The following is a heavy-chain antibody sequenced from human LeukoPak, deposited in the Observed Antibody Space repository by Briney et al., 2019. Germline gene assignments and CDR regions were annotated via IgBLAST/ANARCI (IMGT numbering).Heavy chain of an antibody. V-gene: IGHV4-34*01. Sequence: SETLSLTCAVYGGSFSGYHWSWIRQPPGKGLEWIGEINHSGSTNYNPSLKSRVTISVDTSKNQFSLKLSSVTAADTAVYYCARGETTVVTRGFDYWGQGTLVTVSS. CDR2: INHSGST. CDR1: GGSFSGYH. J-gene: IGHJ4*02. CDR3: ARGETTVVTRGFDY. D-gene: IGHD4-23*01.